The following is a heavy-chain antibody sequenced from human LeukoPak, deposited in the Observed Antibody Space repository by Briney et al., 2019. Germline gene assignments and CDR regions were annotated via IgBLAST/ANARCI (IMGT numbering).Heavy chain of an antibody. J-gene: IGHJ4*02. D-gene: IGHD6-13*01. CDR3: ARASPFSSSWYSELGYFDY. CDR2: ISYDGSNK. CDR1: GFTFSSYG. Sequence: GRSLRHSCAASGFTFSSYGMHWVRQAPGKGQEWVAVISYDGSNKYYADSVKGRFTISRDNSKNTLYLQMNSLRAEDTAVYYCARASPFSSSWYSELGYFDYWGQGTLVTVSS. V-gene: IGHV3-30*03.